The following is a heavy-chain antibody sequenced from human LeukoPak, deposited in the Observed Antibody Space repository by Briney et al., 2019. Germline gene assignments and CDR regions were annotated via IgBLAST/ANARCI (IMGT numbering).Heavy chain of an antibody. J-gene: IGHJ4*02. CDR3: ARSAYRYGY. CDR2: SSGSGSI. V-gene: IGHV4-59*10. D-gene: IGHD5-18*01. Sequence: TLSPTSAVYGGSLSGLYRSWIRHPDGKGRGWIGRSSGSGSITYDPALQSRLSSSTDMSETQFSLRLSSVTAADTAVYYRARSAYRYGYWGQGTLVTVSS. CDR1: GGSLSGLY.